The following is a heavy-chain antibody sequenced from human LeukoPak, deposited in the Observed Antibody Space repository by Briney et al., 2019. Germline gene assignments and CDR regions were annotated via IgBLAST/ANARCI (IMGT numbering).Heavy chain of an antibody. CDR3: ATWAFYHNLDV. D-gene: IGHD2/OR15-2a*01. CDR1: GFNIGPYA. CDR2: IKADGSGT. V-gene: IGHV3-43*02. J-gene: IGHJ6*02. Sequence: GGSLRLSCAASGFNIGPYAMYWVRQGPGRGLEWVSVIKADGSGTFYSDSVRGRFTTSRDNSKNSLYLQMSSLTSDDTALYYCATWAFYHNLDVWGQGTTVAVSS.